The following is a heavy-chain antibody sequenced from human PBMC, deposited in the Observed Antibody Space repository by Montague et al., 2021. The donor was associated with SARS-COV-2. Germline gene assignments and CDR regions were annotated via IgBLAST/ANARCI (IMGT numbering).Heavy chain of an antibody. CDR3: AIDPRYSLSLSFDY. CDR2: YY. J-gene: IGHJ4*02. Sequence: YYDYAVSVKXRMTISPDTSKNQFSLQLSSVTPEDRAVYYCAIDPRYSLSLSFDYWGKGTLVTVSS. D-gene: IGHD1-26*01. V-gene: IGHV6-1*01.